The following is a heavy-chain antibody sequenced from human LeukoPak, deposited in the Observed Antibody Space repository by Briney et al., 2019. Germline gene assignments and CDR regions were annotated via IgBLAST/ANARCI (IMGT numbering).Heavy chain of an antibody. CDR3: ARQMGVGVWALDY. Sequence: SETLSLTCDVSGGSISTGNYWWGWLRQPPGKGLEWIGIIFHTGKTHDNPSLRGRASMSVDTSKNQFSLRLSAVTAADTAVYYCARQMGVGVWALDYWGQGALVTASS. J-gene: IGHJ4*02. D-gene: IGHD3-16*01. CDR1: GGSISTGNYW. V-gene: IGHV4-39*01. CDR2: IFHTGKT.